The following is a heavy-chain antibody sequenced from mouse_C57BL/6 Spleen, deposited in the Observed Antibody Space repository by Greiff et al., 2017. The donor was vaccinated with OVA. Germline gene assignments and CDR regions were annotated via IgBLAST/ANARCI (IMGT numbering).Heavy chain of an antibody. J-gene: IGHJ1*03. CDR1: GYAFSSSW. Sequence: VKLQESGPELVKPGASVKISCKASGYAFSSSWMNWVKQRPGKGLEWIGRIYPGDGDTNYNGKFKGKATLTADKSSSTAYMQLSSLTSEDSAVYFCARCGYGYDWYFDVWGTGTTVTVSS. CDR2: IYPGDGDT. CDR3: ARCGYGYDWYFDV. D-gene: IGHD2-2*01. V-gene: IGHV1-82*01.